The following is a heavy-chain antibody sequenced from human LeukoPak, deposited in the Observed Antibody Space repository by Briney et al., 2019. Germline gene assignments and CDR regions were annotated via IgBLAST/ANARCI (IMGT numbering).Heavy chain of an antibody. V-gene: IGHV3-21*01. CDR1: GFTFSSYG. Sequence: PGGSLRLSCAASGFTFSSYGMKWVRQAPGKGLEWVSSISSSSVYIYYADSVKGRFTISRDNAKNSLYLQMAGLSAEDTAVYYCARDVGKAYFDYWGQGTLVTVSS. CDR3: ARDVGKAYFDY. D-gene: IGHD2-15*01. CDR2: ISSSSVYI. J-gene: IGHJ4*02.